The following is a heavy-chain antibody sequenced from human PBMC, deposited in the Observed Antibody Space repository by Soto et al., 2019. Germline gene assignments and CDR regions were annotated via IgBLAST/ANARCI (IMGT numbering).Heavy chain of an antibody. CDR1: GFTFSNYA. D-gene: IGHD3-10*01. CDR2: ISDSGGST. CDR3: AKTEGSVSYYRRPLDY. Sequence: EVQLLESGGNWVQPGGSLRLSCAASGFTFSNYAMSWVRQAPGKGLEWVAVISDSGGSTYYADSVKGRFTISRDNSKNTLWLQMERLRADDTGVYYCAKTEGSVSYYRRPLDYWGQGTLVTVSS. V-gene: IGHV3-23*01. J-gene: IGHJ4*02.